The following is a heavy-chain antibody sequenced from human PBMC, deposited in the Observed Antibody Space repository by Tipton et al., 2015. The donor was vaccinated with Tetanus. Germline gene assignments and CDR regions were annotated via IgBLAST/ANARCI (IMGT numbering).Heavy chain of an antibody. CDR2: IYYSGST. V-gene: IGHV4-59*01. J-gene: IGHJ4*02. Sequence: GLVKPSETLSLTCTVSGGSISSYYWSRIRQPPGKGLEWIGYIYYSGSTNYNPSLKSRVTISVDTSKNQFSLKLSSVTAADTAVYYCARDFTYYDSSGYLRRDYYFDYWGQGTLVTVSS. CDR1: GGSISSYY. CDR3: ARDFTYYDSSGYLRRDYYFDY. D-gene: IGHD3-22*01.